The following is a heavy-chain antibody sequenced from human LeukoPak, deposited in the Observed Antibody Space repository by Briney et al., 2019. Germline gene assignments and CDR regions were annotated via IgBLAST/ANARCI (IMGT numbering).Heavy chain of an antibody. V-gene: IGHV3-23*01. CDR2: ISGSGGST. Sequence: PGGSLRLSCAASGFTFSSFVLNWVRQAPGKGLEWVSTISGSGGSTYYADSVKGRLTISRDNSKNTLYLQMNSLRAEDTAVYYCAKVPVVYSSGWSYYYYYGMDVWGQGTTVTVSS. D-gene: IGHD6-19*01. J-gene: IGHJ6*02. CDR1: GFTFSSFV. CDR3: AKVPVVYSSGWSYYYYYGMDV.